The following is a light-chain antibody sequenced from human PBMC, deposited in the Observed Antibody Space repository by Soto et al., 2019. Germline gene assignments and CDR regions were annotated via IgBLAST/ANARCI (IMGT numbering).Light chain of an antibody. CDR3: QQYDTSPQMMYT. J-gene: IGKJ2*01. V-gene: IGKV3-20*01. CDR2: GAS. CDR1: QSVNINS. Sequence: EIVLTQFPGTLSLSPGERATLSCRASQSVNINSLAWYQQRPGQAPRLLIYGASRRATGIPDRFSGSGSGTDFTLTMVRLEPEDFAVYFCQQYDTSPQMMYTFGQGTKLEI.